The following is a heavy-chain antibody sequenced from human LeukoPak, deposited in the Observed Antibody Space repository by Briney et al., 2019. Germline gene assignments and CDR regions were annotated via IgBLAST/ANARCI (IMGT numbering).Heavy chain of an antibody. Sequence: PGGSLRLSCAASGFTFSSYAMSWVRQAPGKGLEWVSAISGSGGSTYYADSVKGRFTISRDNSKNTLYLQMNSLRAEDTAVYYCARDPEYSSSWSYYFDYWGQGTLVTVSS. D-gene: IGHD6-13*01. V-gene: IGHV3-23*01. CDR3: ARDPEYSSSWSYYFDY. CDR2: ISGSGGST. J-gene: IGHJ4*02. CDR1: GFTFSSYA.